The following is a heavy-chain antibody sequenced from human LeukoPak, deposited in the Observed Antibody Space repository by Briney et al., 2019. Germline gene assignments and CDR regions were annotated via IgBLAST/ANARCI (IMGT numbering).Heavy chain of an antibody. CDR2: ISAYNGNT. J-gene: IGHJ4*02. Sequence: ASVKVSCKASGYTFTSYGISWVRQAPGQGLEWMGWISAYNGNTNYAQKLQGRVTMTTDTSTSTAYMELRSLRSDDTAVYYCARDSLWFGKLSSDYWGQGTLVTVSS. CDR1: GYTFTSYG. D-gene: IGHD3-10*01. V-gene: IGHV1-18*01. CDR3: ARDSLWFGKLSSDY.